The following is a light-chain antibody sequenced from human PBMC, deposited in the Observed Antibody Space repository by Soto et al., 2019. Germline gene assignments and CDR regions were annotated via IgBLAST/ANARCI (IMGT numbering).Light chain of an antibody. J-gene: IGKJ1*01. Sequence: IVLNQSAGTLSLYTGERASLSCGASQSVSGSYLAWYQQKPGQAPRLLIYGASSRATGIPDRFSGSGSGTDFALTISRLEPEDFAVYYCQQYGSSLRTFGQGTKVDIK. CDR3: QQYGSSLRT. CDR1: QSVSGSY. CDR2: GAS. V-gene: IGKV3-20*01.